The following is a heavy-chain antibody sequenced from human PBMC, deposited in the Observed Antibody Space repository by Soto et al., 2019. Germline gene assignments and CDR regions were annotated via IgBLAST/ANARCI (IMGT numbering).Heavy chain of an antibody. Sequence: PGGSLRLSCTASGFTFGDYAMIWFRQAPGKGLEWVGFIRSKAYGGTTEYAASVKGRFTISRDDSKSIAYLQMNSLKTEDTAVYYCTRDRLGYYYGMDVWGQGTTVTVSS. D-gene: IGHD3-16*01. J-gene: IGHJ6*02. CDR2: IRSKAYGGTT. CDR1: GFTFGDYA. V-gene: IGHV3-49*03. CDR3: TRDRLGYYYGMDV.